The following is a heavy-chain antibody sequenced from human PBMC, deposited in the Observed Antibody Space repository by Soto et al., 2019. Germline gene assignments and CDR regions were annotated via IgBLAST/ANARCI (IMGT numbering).Heavy chain of an antibody. CDR3: VKASTVTRVGGYR. CDR1: GFAFSSYW. CDR2: ISSNGRNT. Sequence: EVQLVESGGGLVQPGGSLRLSCAASGFAFSSYWMQWVRQAPGKGPVWVSRISSNGRNTTYADPVKGRFTVSRDNAKNTLHLQMTSLRDDDTAVYYCVKASTVTRVGGYRWGQGTLVTVSS. J-gene: IGHJ4*02. D-gene: IGHD4-4*01. V-gene: IGHV3-74*03.